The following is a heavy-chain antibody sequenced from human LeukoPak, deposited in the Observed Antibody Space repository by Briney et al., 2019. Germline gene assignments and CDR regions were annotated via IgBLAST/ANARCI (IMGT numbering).Heavy chain of an antibody. D-gene: IGHD3-22*01. V-gene: IGHV1-2*02. Sequence: EASVKVSCKASGYTFTGYYMHWVRQAPGQGLEWMGWINPNSGGTNYAQKFQGRVTMTRDTSISTAYMELSRLRSDDTAVYYCAREGPSDSSGYYFWDWGQGTLVTVSS. CDR3: AREGPSDSSGYYFWD. J-gene: IGHJ4*02. CDR2: INPNSGGT. CDR1: GYTFTGYY.